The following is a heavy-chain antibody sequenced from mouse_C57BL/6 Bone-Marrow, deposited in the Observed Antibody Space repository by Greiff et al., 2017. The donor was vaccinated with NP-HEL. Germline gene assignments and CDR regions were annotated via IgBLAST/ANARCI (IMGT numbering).Heavy chain of an antibody. J-gene: IGHJ3*01. CDR2: IHPNSGST. D-gene: IGHD3-3*01. Sequence: VQLQQPGAELVKPGASVKLSCKASGYTFTSYWMHWVKQRPGQGLEWIGMIHPNSGSTNYNEKFKSKATLTVDKSSSTAYMQLSSLTSEDSAVDYCARGKGLAWFAYWGQGTLVTVSA. V-gene: IGHV1-64*01. CDR1: GYTFTSYW. CDR3: ARGKGLAWFAY.